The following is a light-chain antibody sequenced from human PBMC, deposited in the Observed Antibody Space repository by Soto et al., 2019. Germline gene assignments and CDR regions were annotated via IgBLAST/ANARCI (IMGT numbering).Light chain of an antibody. V-gene: IGKV3-20*01. CDR3: QQHGSSPIM. CDR1: QSLSSGY. Sequence: EIVLTQSPGTLSLSPGERATLSCRASQSLSSGYLAWYQQKPGQAPRVLIYGASSRATGIPDRFSGSGSGTDFTLTISRLEPEEFAVYYCQQHGSSPIMFGQGTRLEIK. J-gene: IGKJ5*01. CDR2: GAS.